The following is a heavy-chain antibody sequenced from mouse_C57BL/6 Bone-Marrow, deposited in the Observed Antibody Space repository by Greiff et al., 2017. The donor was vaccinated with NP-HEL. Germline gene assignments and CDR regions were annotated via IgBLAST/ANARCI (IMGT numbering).Heavy chain of an antibody. V-gene: IGHV1-61*01. D-gene: IGHD3-3*01. J-gene: IGHJ2*01. Sequence: VQLQQPGAELVRPGSSVKLSCKASGYTFTSYWMDWVKQRPGQGLEWIGNIYPSDSETHYNHKFKDKATLTVDKSSSTAYMQLSSLTSEDSAVYYCAREGTDYFDYWGQGTTLTVSS. CDR1: GYTFTSYW. CDR2: IYPSDSET. CDR3: AREGTDYFDY.